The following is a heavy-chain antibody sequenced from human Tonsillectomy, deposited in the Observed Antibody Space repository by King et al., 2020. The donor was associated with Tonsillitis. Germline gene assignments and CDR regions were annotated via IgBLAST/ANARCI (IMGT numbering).Heavy chain of an antibody. CDR1: GFTFSSYS. J-gene: IGHJ5*02. CDR3: ATAYYGDYRYWFDP. V-gene: IGHV3-48*02. D-gene: IGHD4-17*01. Sequence: DVQLVESGGGLVQPGGSLRLSCAASGFTFSSYSMNWVRQAPGKGLEWVSYISSSSSTIYYADSVKGRFTISRDNAKNSLYLQMNSLRDEDTAVYYCATAYYGDYRYWFDPWGQGTLVTVSS. CDR2: ISSSSSTI.